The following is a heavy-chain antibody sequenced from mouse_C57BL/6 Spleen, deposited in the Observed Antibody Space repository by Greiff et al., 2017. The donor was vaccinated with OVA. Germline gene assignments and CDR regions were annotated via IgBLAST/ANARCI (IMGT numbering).Heavy chain of an antibody. D-gene: IGHD2-4*01. CDR2: IDPNSGGT. J-gene: IGHJ4*01. V-gene: IGHV1-72*01. CDR3: ALDYGYAMDY. Sequence: VQLQQPGAELVKPGASVKLSCKASGYTFTSYWMHWVKQRPGRGLEWIGRIDPNSGGTKDNEKFKSKATLTVDKPSSTAEMQLSSLTSEDSAVYYCALDYGYAMDYWGQGTSVTVSS. CDR1: GYTFTSYW.